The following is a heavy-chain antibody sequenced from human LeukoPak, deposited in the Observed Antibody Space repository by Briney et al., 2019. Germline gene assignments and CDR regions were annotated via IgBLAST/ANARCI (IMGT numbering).Heavy chain of an antibody. CDR1: GFTFSSYV. V-gene: IGHV3-7*04. D-gene: IGHD5-24*01. CDR2: IKQDGGEK. Sequence: SGGSLRLSCAASGFTFSSYVMNWLRQAPGKGLEWVANIKQDGGEKYYVDSVKGRFTTSRDNAKNSLYLQMNSLRPEDTAVYYCAGRGDGNLYYFDHWGQGTLVTASS. CDR3: AGRGDGNLYYFDH. J-gene: IGHJ4*02.